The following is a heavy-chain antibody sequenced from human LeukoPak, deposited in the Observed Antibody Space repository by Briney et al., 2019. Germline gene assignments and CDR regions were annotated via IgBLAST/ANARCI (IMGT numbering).Heavy chain of an antibody. D-gene: IGHD2-15*01. CDR3: SKPRDIDSWAFDV. CDR1: GFTFNNHD. Sequence: GGSLRLSCAASGFTFNNHDMHWVRQAPGKGLEWVAGISYDGRNKYYADSVKGRFTISRDNSKNTLNLQMNSLRTEDTAVYYCSKPRDIDSWAFDVWGQGTMVTVS. J-gene: IGHJ3*01. V-gene: IGHV3-30*18. CDR2: ISYDGRNK.